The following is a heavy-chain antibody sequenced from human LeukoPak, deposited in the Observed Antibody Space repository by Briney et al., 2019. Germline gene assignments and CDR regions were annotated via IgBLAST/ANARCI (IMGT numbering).Heavy chain of an antibody. D-gene: IGHD6-13*01. J-gene: IGHJ5*02. Sequence: SETLSLTCTVSGGSISSYYWSWIRQPPGKGLEWIGYIYDSGSTNYNPSLKSRVTISVDTSKNQFSLKLSSVTAADTAVYYCARAVYRYSSSWYDNWFDPWGQGTLVTVSS. CDR3: ARAVYRYSSSWYDNWFDP. CDR1: GGSISSYY. V-gene: IGHV4-59*01. CDR2: IYDSGST.